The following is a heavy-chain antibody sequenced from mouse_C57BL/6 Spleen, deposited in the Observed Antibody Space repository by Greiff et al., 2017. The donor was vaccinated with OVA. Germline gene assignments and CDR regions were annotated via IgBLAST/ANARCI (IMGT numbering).Heavy chain of an antibody. Sequence: EVKLVESGGGLVQPGGSLSLSCAASGFTFTDYYMSWVRQPPGQALEWMGFISNKANGYTTEYSESVKGRFTISRDNSQSILYLQMSARRAEDSAACYCARYPSLDYWGQGTTLTVSS. J-gene: IGHJ2*01. CDR1: GFTFTDYY. D-gene: IGHD6-1*01. CDR2: ISNKANGYTT. CDR3: ARYPSLDY. V-gene: IGHV7-3*01.